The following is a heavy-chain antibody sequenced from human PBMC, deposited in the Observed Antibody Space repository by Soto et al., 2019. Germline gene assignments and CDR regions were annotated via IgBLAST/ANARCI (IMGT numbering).Heavy chain of an antibody. CDR3: AGGRIVVVGSRAYYGMDV. J-gene: IGHJ6*02. CDR1: GGTPSNSA. D-gene: IGHD3-22*01. Sequence: QVHLLLQSGAEVKKPWSSVKVSCKASGGTPSNSAISWVRQAPGQGLEWMGGIIPVFGLVKYAQNFQGRVTITADESTNTAYRELSSLRPEDTAGYYCAGGRIVVVGSRAYYGMDVWGQGTTFTVSS. V-gene: IGHV1-69*01. CDR2: IIPVFGLV.